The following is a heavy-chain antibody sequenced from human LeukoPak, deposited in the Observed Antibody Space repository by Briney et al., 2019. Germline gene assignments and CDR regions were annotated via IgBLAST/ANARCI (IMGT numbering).Heavy chain of an antibody. CDR1: GGSISSYY. Sequence: PSETLSLTCTVSGGSISSYYWSWIRQPAGKGLEWIGRIYTSGSTNYNPSLKSRVTMSVDTSKNQFSLKLSSVTAADTAVYYCARGSYYYGSGSYYKGAWFDPWGQGTLVTVSS. CDR2: IYTSGST. J-gene: IGHJ5*02. CDR3: ARGSYYYGSGSYYKGAWFDP. D-gene: IGHD3-10*01. V-gene: IGHV4-4*07.